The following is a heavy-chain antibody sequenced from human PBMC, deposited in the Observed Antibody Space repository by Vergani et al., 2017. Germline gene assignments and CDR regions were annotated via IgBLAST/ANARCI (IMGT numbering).Heavy chain of an antibody. Sequence: EVQLLESGGGLVQPGGSLRLSCAASGFTFSSYAMSWVRQAPGKGLEWVSAISGSGGSTYYADSVKGRFTISRDNSKNTLYLQMNSLRAEYTAVYYCAKDHTRQDYYDSSGYYDYWGQGTLVTVSS. J-gene: IGHJ4*02. CDR1: GFTFSSYA. D-gene: IGHD3-22*01. CDR2: ISGSGGST. V-gene: IGHV3-23*01. CDR3: AKDHTRQDYYDSSGYYDY.